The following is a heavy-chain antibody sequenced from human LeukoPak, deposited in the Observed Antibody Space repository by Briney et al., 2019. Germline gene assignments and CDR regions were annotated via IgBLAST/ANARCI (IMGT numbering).Heavy chain of an antibody. CDR3: ARKLGYSYGY. J-gene: IGHJ4*02. Sequence: PGGSLRLSCAASGFTFSNAWMSWVRQAPGKGLEWVAFIRYDGSNKYYADSVKGRFTISRDNSKNTLYLQMNSLRAEDTAVYYCARKLGYSYGYWGQGTLVTVSS. CDR1: GFTFSNAW. D-gene: IGHD5-18*01. CDR2: IRYDGSNK. V-gene: IGHV3-30*02.